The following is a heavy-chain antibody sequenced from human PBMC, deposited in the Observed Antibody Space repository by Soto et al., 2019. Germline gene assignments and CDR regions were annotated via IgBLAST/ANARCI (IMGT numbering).Heavy chain of an antibody. V-gene: IGHV3-23*01. J-gene: IGHJ6*02. CDR2: ISGSGGST. D-gene: IGHD6-13*01. Sequence: GGSLRLSCAASGFTFSSYAMSWVRQAPGKGLEWVSAISGSGGSTYYADSVKGRFTISRDNSKNTLYLQMNSLRAEDTAVYYCAKDPYPPGIARLTWPDVRGQGTTVTVSS. CDR1: GFTFSSYA. CDR3: AKDPYPPGIARLTWPDV.